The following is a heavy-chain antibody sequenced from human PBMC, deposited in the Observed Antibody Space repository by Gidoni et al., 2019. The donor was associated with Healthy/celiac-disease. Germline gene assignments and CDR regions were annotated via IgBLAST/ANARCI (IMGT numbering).Heavy chain of an antibody. CDR1: GFTFDDYA. CDR3: AKDMRLWFREGYGMDV. D-gene: IGHD3-10*01. Sequence: EVQLVESRGGLVQPGRSLRLSCAASGFTFDDYAMHWVRQAPGKGLEWVSGISWNSGSIGYADSVKGRFTISRDNAKNSLYLQMNSLRAEDTALYYCAKDMRLWFREGYGMDVWGQGTTVTVSS. CDR2: ISWNSGSI. J-gene: IGHJ6*02. V-gene: IGHV3-9*01.